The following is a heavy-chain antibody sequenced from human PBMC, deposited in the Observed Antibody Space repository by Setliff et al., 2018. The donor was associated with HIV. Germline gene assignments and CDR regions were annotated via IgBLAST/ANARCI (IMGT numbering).Heavy chain of an antibody. J-gene: IGHJ6*03. CDR1: GDTFDSYA. Sequence: SVKVSCKASGDTFDSYAVSWVRQAPGQGLEWVGGIIPTVDTTNYAQKFQDRVTITADESMSIVHMELSSLRSEDTAVYYCARGSYSGYKWAYYYYYYTDVWGKGTTVTVS. CDR3: ARGSYSGYKWAYYYYYYTDV. CDR2: IIPTVDTT. D-gene: IGHD5-12*01. V-gene: IGHV1-69*13.